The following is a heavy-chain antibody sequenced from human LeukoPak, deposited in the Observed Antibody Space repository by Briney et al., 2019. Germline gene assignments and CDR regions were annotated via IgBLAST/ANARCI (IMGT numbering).Heavy chain of an antibody. CDR3: ARIGSHCSGTSCYGDY. V-gene: IGHV4-34*01. CDR1: GGSISSYY. J-gene: IGHJ4*02. D-gene: IGHD2-2*01. Sequence: SETLSLTCTVSGGSISSYYWSWIRQPPGKGLEWIGEINHSGDTDYNPSLKSRVTISVDTSKNQFSLRLNSVTAADTALYYCARIGSHCSGTSCYGDYWGQGALVTVSS. CDR2: INHSGDT.